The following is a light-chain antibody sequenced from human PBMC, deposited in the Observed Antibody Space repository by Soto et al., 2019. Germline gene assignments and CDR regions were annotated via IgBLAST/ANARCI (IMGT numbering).Light chain of an antibody. J-gene: IGLJ2*01. Sequence: QSVLTQPPSASGTPGQRVTISCSGSSSNIAYNIVNWYQQLPGTAPKLLIYANNQRPSGVPDRFSGSKSGTSASLAISGLQSDDEADYYCAAWDDSLNGVVFGGGTKVTVL. V-gene: IGLV1-44*01. CDR3: AAWDDSLNGVV. CDR1: SSNIAYNI. CDR2: ANN.